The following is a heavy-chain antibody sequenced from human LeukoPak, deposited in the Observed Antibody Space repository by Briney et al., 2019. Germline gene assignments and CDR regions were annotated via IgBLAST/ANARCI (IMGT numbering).Heavy chain of an antibody. CDR2: IYYSGST. V-gene: IGHV4-39*01. J-gene: IGHJ4*02. CDR1: GGSISSSSYY. CDR3: ARQVATILRTFDY. Sequence: PSETLSLTCTVSGGSISSSSYYWGWIRQPPGKGLEWIGSIYYSGSTYYNPSLKSRVTISVDTSKNQFSLKLSSVTAADTAVYYCARQVATILRTFDYWGQGTLVTVSS. D-gene: IGHD5-12*01.